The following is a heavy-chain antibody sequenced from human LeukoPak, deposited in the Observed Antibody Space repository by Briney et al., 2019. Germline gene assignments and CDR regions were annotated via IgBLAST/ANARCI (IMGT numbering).Heavy chain of an antibody. V-gene: IGHV3-30*02. J-gene: IGHJ4*02. CDR3: AKDMSTSAGFDY. CDR2: IRYDGSNK. Sequence: GGSLRLSCAASGFTFSNHGMYWVRQAPGKGLEWVTFIRYDGSNKYYADSVKGRFSISRDNSQNTLYLQMNSLRTEDTAVYYCAKDMSTSAGFDYWGQGTLVTVSS. CDR1: GFTFSNHG.